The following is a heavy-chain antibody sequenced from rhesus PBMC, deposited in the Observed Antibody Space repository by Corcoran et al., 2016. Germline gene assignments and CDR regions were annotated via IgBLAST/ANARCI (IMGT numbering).Heavy chain of an antibody. J-gene: IGHJ4*01. V-gene: IGHV4-81*01. CDR2: IDGKIAGT. D-gene: IGHD5-42*01. Sequence: QLQLQESGPGLVKPSETLSLTCAVSGGSISGYYWSWLRQPPGKGLGWIGNIDGKIAGTNYNPSLKSRVTISKDTSKDQFSLKLSSVTAADTAVYYCARRGYSGYSYFFDYWGQGVLVTVSS. CDR1: GGSISGYY. CDR3: ARRGYSGYSYFFDY.